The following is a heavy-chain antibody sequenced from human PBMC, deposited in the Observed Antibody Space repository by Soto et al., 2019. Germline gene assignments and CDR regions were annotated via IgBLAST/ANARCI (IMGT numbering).Heavy chain of an antibody. CDR3: ARSIVVVTALDY. CDR2: INAGNGNT. D-gene: IGHD2-21*02. CDR1: GYTFTSYA. J-gene: IGHJ4*02. V-gene: IGHV1-3*05. Sequence: QVQLVQSGAEEKKPGASVKVSCKASGYTFTSYAMHWVRQAPGQRLEWMGWINAGNGNTKYSQQFQGRVTITRDTSASTAYMDLSSLRSEDTAVYDCARSIVVVTALDYWGQGTLVTVSS.